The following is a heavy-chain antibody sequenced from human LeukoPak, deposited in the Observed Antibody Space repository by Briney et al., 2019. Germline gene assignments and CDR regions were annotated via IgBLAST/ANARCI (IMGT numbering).Heavy chain of an antibody. Sequence: GASVKVSCKASGYTFTTYYMHWVRHAPGQGLEWTGWVNPNSGGTNYAQKLQGRVTMTRDTSISTAYMELSRMRIDDTAVYYCARDDGGNTGYENFDYWGQGTLVTVSS. CDR2: VNPNSGGT. J-gene: IGHJ4*02. CDR3: ARDDGGNTGYENFDY. CDR1: GYTFTTYY. V-gene: IGHV1-2*02. D-gene: IGHD5-12*01.